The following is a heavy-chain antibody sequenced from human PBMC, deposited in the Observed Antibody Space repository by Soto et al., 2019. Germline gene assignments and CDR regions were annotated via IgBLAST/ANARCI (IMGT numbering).Heavy chain of an antibody. J-gene: IGHJ5*02. V-gene: IGHV4-34*01. D-gene: IGHD3-10*01. CDR1: GGSFSGYY. CDR3: ARTYYYGSGSPS. Sequence: PSETLSLTCAVYGGSFSGYYWSWIRQPPGKGLEWIGEINHSGGTNYNPSLKSRVTISVDTSKNQFSLKLSSVTAADTAVYYCARTYYYGSGSPSWGQGTLVTVSS. CDR2: INHSGGT.